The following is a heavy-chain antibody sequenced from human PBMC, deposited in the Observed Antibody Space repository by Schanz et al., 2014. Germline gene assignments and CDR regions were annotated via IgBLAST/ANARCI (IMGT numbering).Heavy chain of an antibody. D-gene: IGHD2-2*01. CDR1: GFSFSSYA. CDR2: ISGSGGST. V-gene: IGHV3-23*04. J-gene: IGHJ4*02. CDR3: ARESSNDIVLVPGAVFDH. Sequence: EEQLVESGGGLVQPGGSLRLSCAASGFSFSSYAMSWVRQAPGKGLEWVSAISGSGGSTYYADSVKGRFTISRDNSKNTLYLQMNSLRAEDTAVYYCARESSNDIVLVPGAVFDHWGQGILVTVSS.